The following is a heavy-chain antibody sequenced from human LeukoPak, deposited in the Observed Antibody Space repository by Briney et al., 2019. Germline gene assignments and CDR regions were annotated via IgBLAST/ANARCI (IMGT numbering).Heavy chain of an antibody. V-gene: IGHV1-69*05. J-gene: IGHJ6*03. CDR3: ARENKYSSAWGYYYYMDV. CDR1: GGTFSSYA. Sequence: ASVKVSCKPSGGTFSSYAISWVRQAPGQGLEWMGGIIPIFGTANYAQKFQGRVTITTDESTSTAYMELSSLRSEDTAVYYCARENKYSSAWGYYYYMDVWGKGTTVTVSS. CDR2: IIPIFGTA. D-gene: IGHD5-18*01.